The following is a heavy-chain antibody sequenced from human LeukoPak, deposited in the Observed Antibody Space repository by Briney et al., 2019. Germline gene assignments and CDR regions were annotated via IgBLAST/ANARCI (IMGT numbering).Heavy chain of an antibody. Sequence: GGSPRLSCAASGFTFSSFAMSWVRQAPGKGLEWVSGMSGSGGSTYYADSVKGRFTISRDNSKNTLYLQMNSLRAEDTAVYYCAKSPVSSAYSGSHYWGQGTLVTVSS. CDR2: MSGSGGST. CDR1: GFTFSSFA. V-gene: IGHV3-23*01. CDR3: AKSPVSSAYSGSHY. J-gene: IGHJ4*02. D-gene: IGHD1-26*01.